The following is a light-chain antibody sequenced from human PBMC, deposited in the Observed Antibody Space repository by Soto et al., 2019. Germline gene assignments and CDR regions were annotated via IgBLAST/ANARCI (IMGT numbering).Light chain of an antibody. CDR3: QSYDSSLSGWV. CDR2: GNT. V-gene: IGLV1-40*01. Sequence: QSVLTQPSSVSAAPGQRVTVSCIGSSSNIGAGYPVHWYQQLPGTAPQLLIYGNTNRPSGVPDRFSGSKSGTSASLAITGLQAEDEADYYCQSYDSSLSGWVFGGGTKLTVL. J-gene: IGLJ3*02. CDR1: SSNIGAGYP.